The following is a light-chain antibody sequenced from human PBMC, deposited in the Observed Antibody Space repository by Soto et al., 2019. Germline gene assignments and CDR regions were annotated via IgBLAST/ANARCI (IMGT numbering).Light chain of an antibody. Sequence: QSALTQPASVSGSPGQSITISCTGTSSDVGSYTFVSWYQQHPGKAPKLMIYEANKRPSGVSNRFSGSKSGNTASLTISGLQAEDEAGYYCCSYAGSSTYVLFGGGTKVTVL. CDR3: CSYAGSSTYVL. J-gene: IGLJ1*01. V-gene: IGLV2-23*01. CDR1: SSDVGSYTF. CDR2: EAN.